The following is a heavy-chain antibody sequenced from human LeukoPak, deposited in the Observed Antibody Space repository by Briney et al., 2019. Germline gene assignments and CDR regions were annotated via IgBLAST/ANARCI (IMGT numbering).Heavy chain of an antibody. CDR3: ARGSLWVNFDY. V-gene: IGHV4-59*01. D-gene: IGHD3-10*01. CDR1: GGSISSYY. Sequence: PSETLSLTRTVSGGSISSYYWSWIRQPPGKGLEWIGYIYYSGSTSYNPSLESRVTISVDTSKNQFSLKLSSVTAADTAVYYCARGSLWVNFDYWGQGTLVTVSS. J-gene: IGHJ4*02. CDR2: IYYSGST.